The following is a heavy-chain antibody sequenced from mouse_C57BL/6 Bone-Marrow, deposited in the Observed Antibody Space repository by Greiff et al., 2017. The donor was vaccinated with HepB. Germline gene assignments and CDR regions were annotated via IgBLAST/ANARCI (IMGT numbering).Heavy chain of an antibody. J-gene: IGHJ3*01. CDR1: GFTFSSYA. Sequence: EVKLVESGEGLVKPGGSLKLSCAASGFTFSSYAMSWVRQTPEKRLEWVAYISSGGDDIYYSDTVTCRFTISRDNARNTLYLQMSSLKSEDTAMYYCTRAEFAYWGQGTLVTVSA. CDR3: TRAEFAY. V-gene: IGHV5-9-1*02. CDR2: ISSGGDDI.